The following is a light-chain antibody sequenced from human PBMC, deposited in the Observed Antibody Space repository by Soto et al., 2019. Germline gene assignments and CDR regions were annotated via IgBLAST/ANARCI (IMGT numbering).Light chain of an antibody. V-gene: IGKV3-20*01. Sequence: EIVLTQSPGTLSLSPGERATLSCRASQSVSSTYLAWYQHKPGQAPRLLIYGASNRATGIPDRFSGSGSGTDFTLTISRLEPEDFAVYYCQQYGSSPYNFGQRTKLEIK. CDR2: GAS. J-gene: IGKJ2*01. CDR1: QSVSSTY. CDR3: QQYGSSPYN.